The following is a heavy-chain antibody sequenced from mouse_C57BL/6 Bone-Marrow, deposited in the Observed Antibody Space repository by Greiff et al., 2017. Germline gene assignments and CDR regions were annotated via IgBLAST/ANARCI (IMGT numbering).Heavy chain of an antibody. V-gene: IGHV5-17*01. D-gene: IGHD2-5*01. Sequence: EVMLVESGGGLVKPGGSLKLSCAASGFTFSDYGMHWVRQAPEKGLEWVAYISSGSSTIYYADTVKGRFTISRDNAKNTLFLQMTSLRSEDTAMDYCARKSNFAWFAYWGQGTLVTVSA. CDR3: ARKSNFAWFAY. J-gene: IGHJ3*01. CDR2: ISSGSSTI. CDR1: GFTFSDYG.